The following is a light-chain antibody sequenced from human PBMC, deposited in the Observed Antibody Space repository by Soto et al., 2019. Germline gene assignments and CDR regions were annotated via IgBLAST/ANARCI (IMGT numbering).Light chain of an antibody. CDR3: QMLDSSSDHVV. Sequence: SYELTQPPSVSVAPGQTARITCGGNNIGSYSVHWYQQKPGQAPVLVVYDDSDRPSGIPERFSGSNSGNTATLTISRVEAGDEADYYCQMLDSSSDHVVFGGGTKLTVL. V-gene: IGLV3-21*02. J-gene: IGLJ2*01. CDR2: DDS. CDR1: NIGSYS.